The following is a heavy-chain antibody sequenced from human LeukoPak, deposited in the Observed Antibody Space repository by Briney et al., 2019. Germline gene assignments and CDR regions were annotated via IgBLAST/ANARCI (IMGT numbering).Heavy chain of an antibody. CDR3: AREGNTGSQEGMDV. V-gene: IGHV3-53*01. Sequence: GGSLRLSCAASGFTVSSNHMSWVRQAPGKGLEWVSVVYSGGSTYYADSVKGRFTISRDSSKNMLYLQMNSLRAEDTAVYYCAREGNTGSQEGMDVWGQGTTVTVSS. D-gene: IGHD1-26*01. J-gene: IGHJ6*02. CDR1: GFTVSSNH. CDR2: VYSGGST.